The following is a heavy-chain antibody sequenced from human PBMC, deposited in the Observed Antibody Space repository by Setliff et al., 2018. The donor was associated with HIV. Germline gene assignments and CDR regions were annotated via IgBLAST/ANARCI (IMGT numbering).Heavy chain of an antibody. J-gene: IGHJ4*02. CDR1: GGSISSSSSY. Sequence: SETLSLTCTVSGGSISSSSSYWGWIRQPPGKGLEWIGNIYYSGSTYYNPSLKSRVTISVDTSKNQFSLRLSSVTAADTAVYYCARTRGYTYGYIDSWGQGTLVTVSS. V-gene: IGHV4-39*01. CDR2: IYYSGST. D-gene: IGHD5-18*01. CDR3: ARTRGYTYGYIDS.